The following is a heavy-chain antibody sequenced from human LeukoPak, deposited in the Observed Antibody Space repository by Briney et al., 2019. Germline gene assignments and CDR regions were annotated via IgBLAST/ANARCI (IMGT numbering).Heavy chain of an antibody. D-gene: IGHD3-22*01. CDR1: GFTFSSYA. CDR3: AKDRSDYYDSSGLDY. V-gene: IGHV3-23*01. CDR2: ISGSGGST. J-gene: IGHJ4*02. Sequence: GGSLRLSCAASGFTFSSYAMSWVRQAPGKGLEWVSVISGSGGSTYYADSVKGRFTISRDNSRNTVYLQMNSLRAEDTAVYYCAKDRSDYYDSSGLDYWGQGTLVTVSS.